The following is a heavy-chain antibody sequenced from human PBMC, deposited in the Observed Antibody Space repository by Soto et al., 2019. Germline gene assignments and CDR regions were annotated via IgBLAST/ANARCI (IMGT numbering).Heavy chain of an antibody. J-gene: IGHJ4*02. V-gene: IGHV1-24*01. CDR1: GYTLTELS. CDR3: ATDGAYPQEYCGGDCSDGGFDY. CDR2: FDPEDGET. D-gene: IGHD2-21*02. Sequence: GASVKVSCKVSGYTLTELSMHWVRQAPGKGLEWMGGFDPEDGETIYAQKFQGRVTMTEDTSTDTAYMELSSLRSEDTAVYYCATDGAYPQEYCGGDCSDGGFDYWGQGTLVTVSS.